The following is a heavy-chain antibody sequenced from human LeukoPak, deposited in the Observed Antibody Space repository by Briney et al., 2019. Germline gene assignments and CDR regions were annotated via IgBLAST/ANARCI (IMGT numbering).Heavy chain of an antibody. D-gene: IGHD5-18*01. J-gene: IGHJ4*02. Sequence: GGSLRLSCSASGFSFSDSAMHWVRQAPGKGLEWVANIKKDGSEKYYVDSVKGRFTISRDNAKTSLYLQMNSLRAEDTAVYYCARDLSGITGYTYGRGIDYWGQGTLVTVSS. CDR3: ARDLSGITGYTYGRGIDY. V-gene: IGHV3-7*01. CDR1: GFSFSDSA. CDR2: IKKDGSEK.